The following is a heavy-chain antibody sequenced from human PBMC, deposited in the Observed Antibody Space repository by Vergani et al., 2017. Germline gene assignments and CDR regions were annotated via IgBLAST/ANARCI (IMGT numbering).Heavy chain of an antibody. Sequence: QVQLQQWGAGLLKPSETLSLTCAVYGGSFSGYYWSWIRQPPGKGLEWIGEINHSGSTNYNPSLKGRVTISVDTSKNQFSLKLSSVTAADTAVYYCARRAPRGYCSGGSCSRYYYYMDVWGKGTTVTVSS. V-gene: IGHV4-34*01. CDR3: ARRAPRGYCSGGSCSRYYYYMDV. D-gene: IGHD2-15*01. J-gene: IGHJ6*03. CDR2: INHSGST. CDR1: GGSFSGYY.